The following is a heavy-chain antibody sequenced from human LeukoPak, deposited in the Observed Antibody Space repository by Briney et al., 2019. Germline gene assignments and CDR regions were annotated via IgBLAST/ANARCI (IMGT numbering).Heavy chain of an antibody. CDR2: IYWDDDK. Sequence: SGPTPVNPTQTLTLTCTFSGFALTTSGVGVGWIRQPPAKALEWLALIYWDDDKRYSTSLKGRITITKDTSKNQVVLTMTNMDPVDTATYYCAHSPPYVWGSYREFDYWGQGTLVTVSS. V-gene: IGHV2-5*02. CDR3: AHSPPYVWGSYREFDY. CDR1: GFALTTSGVG. D-gene: IGHD3-16*02. J-gene: IGHJ4*02.